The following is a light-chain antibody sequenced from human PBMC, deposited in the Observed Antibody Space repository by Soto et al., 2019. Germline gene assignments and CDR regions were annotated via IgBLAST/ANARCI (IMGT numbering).Light chain of an antibody. CDR3: QQYDRFPYS. Sequence: DIQMTQSPPTLSASVGDTVSITCRASLSISSWLAWYQQKPGKAPKILIYEASNLKSDVPSRFSGNGSGTDFTPAINGLQPDDFATYYCQQYDRFPYSFGPGTRLEIK. V-gene: IGKV1-5*03. CDR2: EAS. J-gene: IGKJ2*01. CDR1: LSISSW.